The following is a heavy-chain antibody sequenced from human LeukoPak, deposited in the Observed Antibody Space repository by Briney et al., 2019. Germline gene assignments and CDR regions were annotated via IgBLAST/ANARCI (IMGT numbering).Heavy chain of an antibody. CDR1: GFTFSNYW. Sequence: GGPLRLSCGASGFTFSNYWMNWVRQAPGKGLEYVAYINPDGSEKNCVDSVKGRFSISRDNAQNTLFLQMNSLRAEDTALYYCARHGDFCFDNWGQGTPVTVS. CDR2: INPDGSEK. J-gene: IGHJ4*02. CDR3: ARHGDFCFDN. D-gene: IGHD4-17*01. V-gene: IGHV3-7*03.